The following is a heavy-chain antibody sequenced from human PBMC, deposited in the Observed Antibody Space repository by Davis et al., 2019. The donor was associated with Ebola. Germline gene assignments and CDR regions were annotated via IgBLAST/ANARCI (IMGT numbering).Heavy chain of an antibody. J-gene: IGHJ5*02. Sequence: MPSETLSLTCTVSGGSVSSGSYYWSWIRQPPGKGLEWIGYIYYSGSTNYNPSLKSRVTISVDTSKNQFSLKLSSVTAADTAVYYCARGAPYYDILTGYYNVMSPWGQGTLVTVSS. D-gene: IGHD3-9*01. CDR3: ARGAPYYDILTGYYNVMSP. V-gene: IGHV4-61*01. CDR1: GGSVSSGSYY. CDR2: IYYSGST.